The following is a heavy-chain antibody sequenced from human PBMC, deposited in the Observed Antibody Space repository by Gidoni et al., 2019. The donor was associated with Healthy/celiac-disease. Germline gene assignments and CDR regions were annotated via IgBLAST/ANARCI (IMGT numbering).Heavy chain of an antibody. CDR2: IIPIFGTA. J-gene: IGHJ4*02. CDR3: ARVGNSGYEPLD. CDR1: GGTLSSDA. D-gene: IGHD5-12*01. V-gene: IGHV1-69*01. Sequence: QVQLVQSGAEVKKPGSSVKVSCKASGGTLSSDAISCGRQAPGQGLEWMGGIIPIFGTANYAQKFQGRVTITADESTSTAYMELSSLRSEDTAVYYCARVGNSGYEPLDWGQGTLVTVSS.